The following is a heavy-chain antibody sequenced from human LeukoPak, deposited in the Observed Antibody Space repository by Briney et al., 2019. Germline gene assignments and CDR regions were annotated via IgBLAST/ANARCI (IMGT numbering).Heavy chain of an antibody. V-gene: IGHV4-4*07. D-gene: IGHD6-13*01. CDR3: ARGTSYSSPLPLDY. Sequence: SETLSLTCTVSGGSISSYYWSWIRQPAGKGLEWIGRIYTSGSTNYNPSLKSRVTISVDTSKNQFSLKLSSVTAADTAVYYCARGTSYSSPLPLDYWGQGTLVTVSS. CDR2: IYTSGST. CDR1: GGSISSYY. J-gene: IGHJ4*02.